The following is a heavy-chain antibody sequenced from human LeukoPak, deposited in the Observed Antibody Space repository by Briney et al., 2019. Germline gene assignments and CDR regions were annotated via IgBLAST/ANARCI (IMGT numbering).Heavy chain of an antibody. Sequence: SETLSLTCTVSGGSISSFYWSWIRQPPGKGLVWIAYMYYSGITHYNPSLKSRATISVDTSKKQFSLKLSSVTAADTAVYYCARVTIAAAGIEGWFDPWGQGTLVTVFS. CDR1: GGSISSFY. J-gene: IGHJ5*02. D-gene: IGHD6-13*01. V-gene: IGHV4-59*01. CDR3: ARVTIAAAGIEGWFDP. CDR2: MYYSGIT.